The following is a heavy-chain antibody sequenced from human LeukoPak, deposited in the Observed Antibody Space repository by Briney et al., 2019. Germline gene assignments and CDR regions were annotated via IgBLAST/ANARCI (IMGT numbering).Heavy chain of an antibody. CDR1: GFTFSSYA. D-gene: IGHD6-19*01. J-gene: IGHJ4*02. CDR2: ISSNGDST. Sequence: GGSLRLSCAAPGFTFSSYAMHWVRQAPGKGLEYVAGISSNGDSTDYANSVKGRFTISRDNSKNTLYLQMGSLRSEDMAVFYCATGIAVAAFDYWGQGTLVTVSS. V-gene: IGHV3-64*01. CDR3: ATGIAVAAFDY.